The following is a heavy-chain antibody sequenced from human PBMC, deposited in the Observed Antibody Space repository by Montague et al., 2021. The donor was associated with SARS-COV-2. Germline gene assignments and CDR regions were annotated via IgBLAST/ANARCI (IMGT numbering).Heavy chain of an antibody. CDR3: ASLTLGYCSSTSCYSHWFDP. J-gene: IGHJ5*02. CDR1: GGSFSGYY. Sequence: SETLSLTCAVYGGSFSGYYWSWIRQPPGKGLEWIGEINHSGSTNYNPSLKSRVTISVDTSKNQFSLKLSSVTAADTAVYYCASLTLGYCSSTSCYSHWFDPWGQGTLVTVSS. V-gene: IGHV4-34*01. CDR2: INHSGST. D-gene: IGHD2-2*02.